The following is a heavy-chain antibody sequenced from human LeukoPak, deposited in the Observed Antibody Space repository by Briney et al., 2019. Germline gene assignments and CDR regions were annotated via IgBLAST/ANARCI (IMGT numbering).Heavy chain of an antibody. CDR2: IYYTGSI. CDR1: GESVSGFY. J-gene: IGHJ4*02. CDR3: ARSRGTTGFDY. D-gene: IGHD4-17*01. Sequence: SETLSLTCAVSGESVSGFYWNWIRQPPGKGLEWIGYIYYTGSINYNPSLKSRVTISIDTSKNQFSLILSSVTAADTAVYYCARSRGTTGFDYWGQGTLVTVSS. V-gene: IGHV4-59*08.